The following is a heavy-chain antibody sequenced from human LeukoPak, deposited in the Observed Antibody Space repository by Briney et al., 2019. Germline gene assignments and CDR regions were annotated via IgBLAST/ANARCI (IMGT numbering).Heavy chain of an antibody. V-gene: IGHV3-30*04. D-gene: IGHD3-22*01. Sequence: RGSLKLSCAASGFTFSSYAMHWVRQAPGKGLEWVAVISYDGSNKYYADSVKGRFTISRDNSKNTLYLQMNSLRAEDTAVYYCARAPRDYYDSSGYPHYWGQGTLVTVSS. CDR2: ISYDGSNK. CDR3: ARAPRDYYDSSGYPHY. CDR1: GFTFSSYA. J-gene: IGHJ4*02.